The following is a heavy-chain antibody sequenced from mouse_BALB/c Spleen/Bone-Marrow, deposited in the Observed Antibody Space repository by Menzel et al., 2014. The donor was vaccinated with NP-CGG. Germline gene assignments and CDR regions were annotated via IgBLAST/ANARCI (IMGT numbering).Heavy chain of an antibody. CDR3: ARCRQHGLPSFFDY. Sequence: EVKLMESGPELAKPGASVKMSCKASGYTFTSYVMHWVKQKPGQGLEWIGYISPYNDSTKYNEKFKGKATLTSDKSSRTAYMEHSSLTSESSAVYDCARCRQHGLPSFFDYWGQGTPLTVSS. V-gene: IGHV1-14*01. CDR1: GYTFTSYV. J-gene: IGHJ2*01. CDR2: ISPYNDST. D-gene: IGHD3-2*01.